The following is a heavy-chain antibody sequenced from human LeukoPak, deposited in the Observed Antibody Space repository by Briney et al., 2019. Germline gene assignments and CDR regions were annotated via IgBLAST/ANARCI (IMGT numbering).Heavy chain of an antibody. Sequence: SVKVSCKASGGTFSSYAISWVRQAPGQGLEWMGGIIPIFGTANYAQKFQGRVTITTDESTSTAYMELSSLRSEDTAVYYCARMGIAAHPGDYWGQGTLVTVSS. V-gene: IGHV1-69*05. CDR2: IIPIFGTA. J-gene: IGHJ4*02. CDR1: GGTFSSYA. D-gene: IGHD6-13*01. CDR3: ARMGIAAHPGDY.